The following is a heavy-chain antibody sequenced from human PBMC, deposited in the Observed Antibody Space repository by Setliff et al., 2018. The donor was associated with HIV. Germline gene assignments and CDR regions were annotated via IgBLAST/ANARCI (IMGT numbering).Heavy chain of an antibody. D-gene: IGHD3-22*01. CDR2: INPSGGST. CDR1: GYTFTSYY. CDR3: ARESPDSSGYYRAFDI. Sequence: RASVKVSCKASGYTFTSYYMHWVRQAPGQGLEWMGIINPSGGSTSYAQKFQGRVTMTRDTSTSTVYMELSSLRSEDTAVYYCARESPDSSGYYRAFDIWGQETMVTVSS. V-gene: IGHV1-46*01. J-gene: IGHJ3*02.